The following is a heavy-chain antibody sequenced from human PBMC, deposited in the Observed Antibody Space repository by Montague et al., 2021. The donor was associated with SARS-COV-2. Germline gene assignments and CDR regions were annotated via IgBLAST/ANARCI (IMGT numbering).Heavy chain of an antibody. V-gene: IGHV4-59*08. J-gene: IGHJ3*02. D-gene: IGHD2-2*01. CDR2: IYYSGST. CDR1: GGSISSYY. Sequence: SETLPLTCTVSGGSISSYYWSWIRQPPGKGLEWIGYIYYSGSTNYNPSLKSRVTISVDTSKNQFSLKLSSVTAADTAVYYCARRALGYCSSTSCETAFDIWGQGTMVTVSS. CDR3: ARRALGYCSSTSCETAFDI.